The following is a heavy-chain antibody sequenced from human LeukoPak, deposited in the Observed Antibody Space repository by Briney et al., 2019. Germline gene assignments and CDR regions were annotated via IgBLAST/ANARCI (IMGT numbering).Heavy chain of an antibody. CDR1: GYTFTSYA. V-gene: IGHV7-4-1*02. CDR3: APGYDSSGYYDTAANRFDP. CDR2: INTNTGNP. Sequence: ASVKVSCKASGYTFTSYAMNWVRQAPGQGLEWMGWINTNTGNPTYAQGFTGRFVFSLDTSVSTAYLQISSLKAEDTAVYYCAPGYDSSGYYDTAANRFDPWGQGTLVTVSS. D-gene: IGHD3-22*01. J-gene: IGHJ5*02.